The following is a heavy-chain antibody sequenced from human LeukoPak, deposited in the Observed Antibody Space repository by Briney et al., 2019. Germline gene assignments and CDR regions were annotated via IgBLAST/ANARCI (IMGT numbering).Heavy chain of an antibody. CDR3: ARAWYSSGWYPAYYFDY. V-gene: IGHV1-69*04. CDR1: GGTFSSYA. J-gene: IGHJ4*02. D-gene: IGHD6-19*01. Sequence: ASVKVSCKASGGTFSSYAISWVRQAPGQGLEWMGRIIPILGIANYAQKFQGRVTITADKSTSTAYMELSSLRSEDTAVYYCARAWYSSGWYPAYYFDYWGQGTLVTVSS. CDR2: IIPILGIA.